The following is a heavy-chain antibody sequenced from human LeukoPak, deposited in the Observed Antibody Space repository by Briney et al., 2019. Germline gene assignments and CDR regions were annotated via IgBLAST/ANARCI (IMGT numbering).Heavy chain of an antibody. CDR3: ARDYGGSYYGYYYYYGMDV. D-gene: IGHD1-26*01. J-gene: IGHJ6*02. V-gene: IGHV3-48*01. CDR1: GFTFSSYS. Sequence: PGGSLRLSCAASGFTFSSYSMNWVRQAPGKGLEWVSYISSSSSTIYYADSVKGRFTISRDNAKNSLYLQMNSLGAEDTAVYYCARDYGGSYYGYYYYYGMDVWGQGTTVTVSS. CDR2: ISSSSSTI.